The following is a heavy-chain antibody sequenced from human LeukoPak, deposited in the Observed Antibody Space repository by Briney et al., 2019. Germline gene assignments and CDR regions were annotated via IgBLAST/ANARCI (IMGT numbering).Heavy chain of an antibody. V-gene: IGHV4-34*01. CDR2: INHSGST. J-gene: IGHJ4*02. Sequence: PSETLSLTCAVYGGSFSGYYWSWIRQPPGKGLEWIGEINHSGSTNYNPSLKSRVTISVDTSKNQFSLKLSSVTAADTAVYYCARGYCTSTSCSENRYYFDPWGQGTLVTVSS. CDR1: GGSFSGYY. D-gene: IGHD2-2*01. CDR3: ARGYCTSTSCSENRYYFDP.